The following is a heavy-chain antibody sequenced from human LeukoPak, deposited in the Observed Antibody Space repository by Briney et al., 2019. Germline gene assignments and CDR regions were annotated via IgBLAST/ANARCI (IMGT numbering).Heavy chain of an antibody. D-gene: IGHD6-6*01. CDR1: RYTFTGYY. CDR3: AGDSSPFT. CDR2: ISYDGSNK. V-gene: IGHV3-30*03. J-gene: IGHJ5*02. Sequence: SCKASRYTFTGYYMHWVRQAPGKGLEWVAVISYDGSNKYYADSVKGRFTISRDNSKNTLYLQVNSLRAEDTAVYYCAGDSSPFTWGQGTLVTVSS.